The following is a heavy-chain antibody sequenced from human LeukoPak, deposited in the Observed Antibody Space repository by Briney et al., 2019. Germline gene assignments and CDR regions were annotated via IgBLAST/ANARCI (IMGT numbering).Heavy chain of an antibody. J-gene: IGHJ4*02. CDR1: GGSISSYY. D-gene: IGHD5-18*01. Sequence: SETLSLTCTVSGGSISSYYWSWIRQPPGKGLEWIGYIYYSGSTNYNPSLKSRVTISVDTSKNQFSLKLSFVTAADTAVYYCARVRGYSYGWSFDYWGQGTLVTVSS. CDR3: ARVRGYSYGWSFDY. CDR2: IYYSGST. V-gene: IGHV4-59*08.